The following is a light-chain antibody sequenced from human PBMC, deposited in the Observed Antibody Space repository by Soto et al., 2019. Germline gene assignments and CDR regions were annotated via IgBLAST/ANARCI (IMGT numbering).Light chain of an antibody. V-gene: IGKV3-20*01. J-gene: IGKJ1*01. CDR3: QQYGSSLWT. CDR1: QSISSY. Sequence: EVVLTQSPATLSLSPGDRATLSCRASQSISSYLAWYQQRLGQAPRLLIYDASSRATGIPDRFSGSGSGTDFTLTISRLEPEDFAVYYCQQYGSSLWTFGQGTKVDIK. CDR2: DAS.